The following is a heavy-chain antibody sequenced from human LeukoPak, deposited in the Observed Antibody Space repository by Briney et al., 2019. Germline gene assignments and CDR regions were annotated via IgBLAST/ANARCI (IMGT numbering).Heavy chain of an antibody. CDR1: GFTFSSYA. V-gene: IGHV3-72*01. D-gene: IGHD1-26*01. CDR3: ARTSYSGNFYDY. Sequence: GGSLRLSCAASGFTFSSYAMSWVRQAPGKGLEWVGRTGTKANSYTTEYAASVKGRFTISRDDSKNSLYLQMNSLKIEDTAVYYCARTSYSGNFYDYWGQGTLVTVSS. J-gene: IGHJ4*02. CDR2: TGTKANSYTT.